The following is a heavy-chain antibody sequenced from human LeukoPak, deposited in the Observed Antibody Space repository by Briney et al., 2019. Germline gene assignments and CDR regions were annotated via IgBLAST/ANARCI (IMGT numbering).Heavy chain of an antibody. Sequence: AXVKVSCKASGYTFTSYGISWVRQAPGQGLEWMGWISAYNGNTNYAQKLQGRVTMTTDTSTSTAYMELRSLRSDDTAVYYCAREYYDSSGYAPFDYWGQGTLVTVSS. CDR3: AREYYDSSGYAPFDY. D-gene: IGHD3-22*01. V-gene: IGHV1-18*01. J-gene: IGHJ4*02. CDR2: ISAYNGNT. CDR1: GYTFTSYG.